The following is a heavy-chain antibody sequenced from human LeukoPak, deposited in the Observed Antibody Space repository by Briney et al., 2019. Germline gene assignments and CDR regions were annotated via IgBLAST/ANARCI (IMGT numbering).Heavy chain of an antibody. V-gene: IGHV3-21*01. Sequence: SGGSLRLSCAASGFTFSSYSMNWVRQAPGKGLEWVSSISSSSSYIYYADSVKGRFTISRDNAKNSLYLQMNSLRAEDTAVYYCARMWAAGCFDYWGQGTLVTVSS. CDR2: ISSSSSYI. J-gene: IGHJ4*02. CDR1: GFTFSSYS. CDR3: ARMWAAGCFDY. D-gene: IGHD6-13*01.